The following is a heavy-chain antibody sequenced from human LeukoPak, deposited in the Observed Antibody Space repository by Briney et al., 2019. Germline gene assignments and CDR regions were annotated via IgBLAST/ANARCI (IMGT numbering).Heavy chain of an antibody. V-gene: IGHV4-34*01. CDR3: ARDNDSRDPPHFDY. CDR1: GESFSGYY. CDR2: INHSEST. Sequence: PSETLSLTCAVYGESFSGYYWSWIRQPPGKGLEWIGEINHSESTNYNPSLKSRVTISVDTSKNQFSLKLSSVTAADTAVYYCARDNDSRDPPHFDYWGQGTLVTVSS. D-gene: IGHD3-16*01. J-gene: IGHJ4*02.